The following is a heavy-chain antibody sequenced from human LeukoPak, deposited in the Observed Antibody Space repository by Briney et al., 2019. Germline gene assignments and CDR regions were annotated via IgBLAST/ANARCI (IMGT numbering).Heavy chain of an antibody. CDR3: AKDQGVPGLGGFDY. CDR2: ISSSGSTI. CDR1: GFSFSSYE. V-gene: IGHV3-48*03. J-gene: IGHJ4*02. Sequence: GGSLRLSCAASGFSFSSYEMNWVRQAPGKGLEWVAYISSSGSTIYYADSVKGRFTISRDNAKNSLYLQMNSLRAEDTAIYYCAKDQGVPGLGGFDYWGQGTLVTVST. D-gene: IGHD6-19*01.